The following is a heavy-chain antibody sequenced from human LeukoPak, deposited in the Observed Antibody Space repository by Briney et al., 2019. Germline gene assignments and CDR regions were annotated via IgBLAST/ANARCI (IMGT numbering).Heavy chain of an antibody. Sequence: PGGSLRLSCAASGFTLSSYWMSWVRQAPGKGLEWVANIKQDGSAIYHVDSVKGRFTISRDNAKNSLYLQMNSLRAEDTAVYYCARCGVGVAAAAANCWGQGTLLTVSS. CDR2: IKQDGSAI. CDR1: GFTLSSYW. D-gene: IGHD6-13*01. J-gene: IGHJ4*02. V-gene: IGHV3-7*01. CDR3: ARCGVGVAAAAANC.